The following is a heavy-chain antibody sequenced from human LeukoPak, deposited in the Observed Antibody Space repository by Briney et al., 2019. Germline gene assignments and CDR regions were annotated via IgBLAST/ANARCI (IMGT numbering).Heavy chain of an antibody. D-gene: IGHD6-19*01. CDR1: GFTFSSYS. V-gene: IGHV3-48*01. CDR2: VSSSSSTI. Sequence: GGSLRLSCAASGFTFSSYSMNWVRQAPGKGLEWVSYVSSSSSTIYHADSVKGRFTISRDNAKNSLYLQMNSLRAEDTAVYYCARDEAVAGYDYWGQGTLVTVSS. CDR3: ARDEAVAGYDY. J-gene: IGHJ4*02.